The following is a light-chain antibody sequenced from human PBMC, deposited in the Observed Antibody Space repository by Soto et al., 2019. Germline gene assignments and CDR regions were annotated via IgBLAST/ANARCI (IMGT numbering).Light chain of an antibody. CDR3: HQYNNWPPGT. V-gene: IGKV3-15*01. CDR1: QSISSN. CDR2: GAS. Sequence: EIVMTQSPATLSVSPGERATLSCRASQSISSNLAWYQQTPGQAPSLLLYGASTRATGIPARFSGSGSGTDFTLTISSLQSEDFAVYYCHQYNNWPPGTFGQGTKLEIK. J-gene: IGKJ2*02.